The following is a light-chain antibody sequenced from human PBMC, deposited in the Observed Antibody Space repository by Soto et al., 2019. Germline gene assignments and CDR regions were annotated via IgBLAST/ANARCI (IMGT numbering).Light chain of an antibody. CDR3: GTWDSSLSAVL. CDR2: DNN. V-gene: IGLV1-51*01. Sequence: QAVVTQPPSVSAASGQKVTISCSGSSSNIGNNYVSWYQQLPGTAPKLLIYDNNKRPSGIPDRFSGSKSGTSATLGITGLQTGDEADYYCGTWDSSLSAVLFGGGTKLTVL. CDR1: SSNIGNNY. J-gene: IGLJ2*01.